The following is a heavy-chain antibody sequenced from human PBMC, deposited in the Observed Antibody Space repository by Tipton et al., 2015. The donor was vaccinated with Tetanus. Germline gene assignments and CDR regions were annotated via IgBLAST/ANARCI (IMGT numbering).Heavy chain of an antibody. CDR2: MHTSGTT. J-gene: IGHJ5*02. CDR3: ARDRSGTGTGWFDP. V-gene: IGHV4-4*07. CDR1: GGSITSYY. D-gene: IGHD1-1*01. Sequence: TLSLTCTVSGGSITSYYWTWIRQPAGKGPEWIGRMHTSGTTYYNSSLRSRVTMSVDTFKNQFSLKLSSVTAADTAVYYCARDRSGTGTGWFDPWGQGPPVSVSS.